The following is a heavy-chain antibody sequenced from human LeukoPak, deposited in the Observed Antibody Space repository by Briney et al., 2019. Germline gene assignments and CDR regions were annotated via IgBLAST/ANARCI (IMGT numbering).Heavy chain of an antibody. J-gene: IGHJ5*02. Sequence: SETLSLTCAVYGGSFSCYYWSWSRQPPGKVLERIGEINHGGSTNYNPSLKSRVTIAVDTSKNQFSLKRSSVTAADTAVYYCARARSAWFAPWGQGTLVTVSS. CDR2: INHGGST. CDR1: GGSFSCYY. D-gene: IGHD3-3*01. CDR3: ARARSAWFAP. V-gene: IGHV4-34*01.